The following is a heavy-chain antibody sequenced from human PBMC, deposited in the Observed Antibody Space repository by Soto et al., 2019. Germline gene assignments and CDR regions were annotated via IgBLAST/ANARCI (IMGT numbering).Heavy chain of an antibody. V-gene: IGHV3-30-3*01. CDR2: ISYDGSNK. Sequence: QVQLVESGGGVVQPGRSLRLSCAASGFTFSSYAIHWVRQAPGKGLEWVAVISYDGSNKYYADSVKGRFTISRDNSKNTLYLQMNSLRAEDPAVYYCARVPSSRGRAHFDYWGQGTLVTVSS. CDR1: GFTFSSYA. J-gene: IGHJ4*02. CDR3: ARVPSSRGRAHFDY. D-gene: IGHD2-15*01.